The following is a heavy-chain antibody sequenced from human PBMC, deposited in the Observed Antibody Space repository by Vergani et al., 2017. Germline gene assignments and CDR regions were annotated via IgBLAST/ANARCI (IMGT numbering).Heavy chain of an antibody. D-gene: IGHD2-21*02. CDR3: ARGRLLHYYYYGMDV. V-gene: IGHV4-39*07. Sequence: QVRLQESGPGLVKPSETLSLTCTVSGASVSSSVSSSGYSWSWIRQPPGKGLEWIGEINHSGSTNYNPSLKSRVTISVDTSKNQFSLKLSSVTAADTAVYYCARGRLLHYYYYGMDVWGQGTTVTVSS. J-gene: IGHJ6*02. CDR1: GASVSSSVSSSGYS. CDR2: INHSGST.